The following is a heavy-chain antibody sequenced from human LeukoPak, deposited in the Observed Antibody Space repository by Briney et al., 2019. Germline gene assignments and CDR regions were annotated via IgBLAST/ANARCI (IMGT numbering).Heavy chain of an antibody. Sequence: GGSLRLSCTASGFPFNVQTMSWVRQAPEKGLDWVASMRQDGSEIYYVDSVKGRFTISRDNPKNSLYLQMNSLRAEDTAVYYCARGGATRGRFENWGQGTLVTVSS. J-gene: IGHJ4*02. CDR3: ARGGATRGRFEN. CDR1: GFPFNVQT. V-gene: IGHV3-7*01. CDR2: MRQDGSEI. D-gene: IGHD1-26*01.